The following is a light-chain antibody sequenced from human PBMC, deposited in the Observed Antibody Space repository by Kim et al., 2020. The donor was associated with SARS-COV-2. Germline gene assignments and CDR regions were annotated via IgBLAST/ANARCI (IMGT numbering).Light chain of an antibody. CDR2: GAS. Sequence: SPGEIATLSCRASQSVSSKLAWYQQKPGQAPRLLIYGASTRATGIPARFSGSGSGTEFTLTISSLQSEDFAVYYCQQYNNWPPRYTFGQGTELEI. CDR1: QSVSSK. V-gene: IGKV3-15*01. J-gene: IGKJ2*01. CDR3: QQYNNWPPRYT.